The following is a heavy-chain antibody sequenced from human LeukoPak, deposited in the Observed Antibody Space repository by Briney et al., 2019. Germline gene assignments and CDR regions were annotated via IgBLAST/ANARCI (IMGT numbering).Heavy chain of an antibody. Sequence: GGSLRLSCAASGFTFSSYWMHWVRQAPGKGLVWVSRINSDGSSTSYADSVKGRFTISRDNAKNTLYLQMDSLRAEDTAVYYCARVLRGYGLNYFDYWGQGTLVTVSS. J-gene: IGHJ4*02. CDR1: GFTFSSYW. V-gene: IGHV3-74*01. D-gene: IGHD5-12*01. CDR2: INSDGSST. CDR3: ARVLRGYGLNYFDY.